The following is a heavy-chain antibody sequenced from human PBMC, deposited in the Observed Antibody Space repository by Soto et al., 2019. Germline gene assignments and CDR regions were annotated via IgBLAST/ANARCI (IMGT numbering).Heavy chain of an antibody. CDR3: ARVGAGIAVRPFDY. CDR1: GGSISSGDYY. Sequence: SETLSLTCSVSGGSISSGDYYWNWIRQPPGKGLEWIGHIYYSGSTYYNSSLKSRVTISLDTSKNQFSLKLSSVTAADTAVYYWARVGAGIAVRPFDYWGQVTLVTFSS. CDR2: IYYSGST. D-gene: IGHD6-19*01. V-gene: IGHV4-30-4*01. J-gene: IGHJ4*02.